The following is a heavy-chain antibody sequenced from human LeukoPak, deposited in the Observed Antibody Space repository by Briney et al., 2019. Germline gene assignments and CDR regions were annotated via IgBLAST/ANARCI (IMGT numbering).Heavy chain of an antibody. CDR3: ARGTAVAAAVFDY. CDR1: GFTFSSYG. Sequence: GGSLRLSCAASGFTFSSYGMDWVRQAPGKGLEWLANIREDESEINYVDSVKGRFTISRDNARNSLYLQMTSLGPEDTAVYYCARGTAVAAAVFDYWGQGTLVTVSS. CDR2: IREDESEI. J-gene: IGHJ4*02. D-gene: IGHD6-13*01. V-gene: IGHV3-7*01.